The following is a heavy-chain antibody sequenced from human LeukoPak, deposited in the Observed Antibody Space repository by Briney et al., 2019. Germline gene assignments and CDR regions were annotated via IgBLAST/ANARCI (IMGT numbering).Heavy chain of an antibody. CDR3: ARGRGSGSENDY. CDR2: INPNSGGT. CDR1: GYTFTCYY. D-gene: IGHD3-22*01. V-gene: IGHV1-2*04. J-gene: IGHJ4*02. Sequence: ASVKVSCKASGYTFTCYYMHWVRQAPGQGLEWMGWINPNSGGTNYAQKFQGWVTMTRDTSVSTAYMELGRLRSDDTAVYYCARGRGSGSENDYWGQGTLVTVSS.